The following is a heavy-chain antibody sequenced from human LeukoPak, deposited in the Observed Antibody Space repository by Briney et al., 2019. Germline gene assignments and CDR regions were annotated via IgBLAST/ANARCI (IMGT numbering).Heavy chain of an antibody. CDR3: AGLVGRYSSGLYYYYFDY. J-gene: IGHJ4*02. CDR1: GDSINSLDL. V-gene: IGHV4-4*02. CDR2: MYLSGTT. D-gene: IGHD3-22*01. Sequence: PSETLSLTCTVSGDSINSLDLWSWVRQPPGKGLEWMGEMYLSGTTHSNPPVKSRVTISIDKSKNQFFLNLSSVTAADTAVYYCAGLVGRYSSGLYYYYFDYWGQGTLVTVSS.